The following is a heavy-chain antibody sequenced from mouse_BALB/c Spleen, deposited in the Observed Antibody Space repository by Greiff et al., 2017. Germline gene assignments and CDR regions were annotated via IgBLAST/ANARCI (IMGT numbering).Heavy chain of an antibody. D-gene: IGHD1-1*01. CDR3: ARTNYYGSRHYAMDY. CDR2: ISSGSSTI. J-gene: IGHJ4*01. Sequence: EVQVVESGGGLVQPGGSRKLSCAASGFTFSSFGMHWVRQAPEKGLEWVAYISSGSSTIYYADTVKGRFTISRDNPKNTLFLQMTSLRSEDTAMYYCARTNYYGSRHYAMDYWGQGTSVTVSS. V-gene: IGHV5-17*02. CDR1: GFTFSSFG.